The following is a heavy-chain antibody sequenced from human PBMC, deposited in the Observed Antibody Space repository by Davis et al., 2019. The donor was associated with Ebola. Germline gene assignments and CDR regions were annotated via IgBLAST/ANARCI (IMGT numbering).Heavy chain of an antibody. J-gene: IGHJ6*02. CDR3: ARDFPYGGPMDV. V-gene: IGHV1-46*01. D-gene: IGHD4-23*01. CDR2: INPSGGNT. CDR1: GYTFTSYY. Sequence: ASVKVSCKASGYTFTSYYIHWVRQAPGQGLEWMGIINPSGGNTNYAQKLQGRVTMTTDTSTSTAYMELRSLRSDDTAVYYCARDFPYGGPMDVWGQGTTVTVSS.